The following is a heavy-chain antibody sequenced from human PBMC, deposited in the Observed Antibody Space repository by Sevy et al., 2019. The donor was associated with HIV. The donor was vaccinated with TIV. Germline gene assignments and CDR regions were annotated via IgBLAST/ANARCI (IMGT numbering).Heavy chain of an antibody. CDR2: INHSGAT. D-gene: IGHD6-6*01. CDR1: GGSFNDYY. V-gene: IGHV4-34*01. Sequence: SETLSLKCAVYGGSFNDYYWSWIRQPPGKGLEWIGVINHSGATNHNPSLKSRVTISVDRSKNQFSLRLSSVTAADTAVYYCARELGYTNSSSFDSWGRGTLVTVSS. J-gene: IGHJ4*02. CDR3: ARELGYTNSSSFDS.